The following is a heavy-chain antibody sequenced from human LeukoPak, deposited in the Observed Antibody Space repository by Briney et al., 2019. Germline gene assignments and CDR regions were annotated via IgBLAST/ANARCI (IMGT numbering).Heavy chain of an antibody. J-gene: IGHJ4*02. CDR3: VREGNGLLTKSFDQ. D-gene: IGHD2-21*02. CDR2: MNPNSGNT. Sequence: AASVKVSCKASGYTFTSYDINWVRQATGQGLEWMGWMNPNSGNTGYAQKFQGRVTMTRNTSINTAYMELSSLMSDDTAMYYCVREGNGLLTKSFDQWGQGSLVTVST. V-gene: IGHV1-8*01. CDR1: GYTFTSYD.